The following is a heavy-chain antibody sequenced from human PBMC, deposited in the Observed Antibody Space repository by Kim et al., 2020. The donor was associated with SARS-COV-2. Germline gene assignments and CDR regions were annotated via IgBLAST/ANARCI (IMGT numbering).Heavy chain of an antibody. CDR1: GFTFSSYA. V-gene: IGHV3-64D*06. CDR2: ISSNGGST. J-gene: IGHJ4*02. CDR3: VKDLRLSAAYSSGLSDY. Sequence: GGSLRLSCPASGFTFSSYAMHWVRQAPGKGLEYVSAISSNGGSTYYADSVKGRFTISRDNSKNTLYLQMSSLRAEDTAVYYCVKDLRLSAAYSSGLSDYWGQGTLVTVSS. D-gene: IGHD6-19*01.